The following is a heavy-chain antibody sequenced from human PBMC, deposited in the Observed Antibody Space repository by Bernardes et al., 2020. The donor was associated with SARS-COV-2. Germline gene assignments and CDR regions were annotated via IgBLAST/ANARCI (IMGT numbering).Heavy chain of an antibody. CDR1: GYTLIELS. CDR2: FDPEDVET. D-gene: IGHD1-26*01. CDR3: ATSPAIGSYPGGPHDY. J-gene: IGHJ4*02. V-gene: IGHV1-24*01. Sequence: ASVKVSCMVSGYTLIELSMHWVRQAPGKGLEWMGGFDPEDVETMYAQKFQGRVTMTEDSSTDTAYMELSSLRSEDTAVYYCATSPAIGSYPGGPHDYWGQGTLVTVSS.